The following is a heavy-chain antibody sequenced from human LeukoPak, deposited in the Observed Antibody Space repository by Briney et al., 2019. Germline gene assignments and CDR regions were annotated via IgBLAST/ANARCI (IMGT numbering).Heavy chain of an antibody. CDR2: IYYSGST. Sequence: SETLSLTCTVSGGSISSYYWSWIRQPPGKGLEWIGYIYYSGSTNYNPSLKSRVTISVDTSKNQFSLRLSSVTAADTAVYYCAAPMRSGWYRTGVDAFDIWGQGTMVTVSS. V-gene: IGHV4-59*08. CDR1: GGSISSYY. CDR3: AAPMRSGWYRTGVDAFDI. J-gene: IGHJ3*02. D-gene: IGHD6-19*01.